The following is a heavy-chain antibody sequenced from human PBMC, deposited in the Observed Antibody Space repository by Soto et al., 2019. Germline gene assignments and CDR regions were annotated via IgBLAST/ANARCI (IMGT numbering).Heavy chain of an antibody. V-gene: IGHV4-39*01. CDR3: ARRERYYGSPGWFDP. CDR2: VYHNENT. Sequence: SEPLSLTCTVSGGSTNDFAYYWGWIRQAPGKGLEWIGTVYHNENTYYNPSLKSRITISADTAKNQFSLNLRSVTAADTAIYFCARRERYYGSPGWFDPWGQGTLVTVS. CDR1: GGSTNDFAYY. D-gene: IGHD3-16*01. J-gene: IGHJ5*02.